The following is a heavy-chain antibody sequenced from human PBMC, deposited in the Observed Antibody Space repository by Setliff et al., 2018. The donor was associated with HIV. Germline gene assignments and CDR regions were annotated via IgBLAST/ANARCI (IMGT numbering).Heavy chain of an antibody. J-gene: IGHJ6*03. V-gene: IGHV4-39*07. Sequence: SETLSLTCTVSGGSISSNNYYWGWIRQPPGKGLEWIGSLYYTGSTYYSTSLKSRVAISVDTSKNQFSLKLSSVTAADTAVYYCARGSGYDSYYYYYMDVWGKGTTVTVSS. D-gene: IGHD5-12*01. CDR1: GGSISSNNYY. CDR3: ARGSGYDSYYYYYMDV. CDR2: LYYTGST.